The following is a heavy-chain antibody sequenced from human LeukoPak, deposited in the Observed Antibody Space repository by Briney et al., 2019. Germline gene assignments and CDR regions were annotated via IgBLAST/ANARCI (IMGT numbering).Heavy chain of an antibody. CDR3: ARNILFAFDI. Sequence: GGSLRLSCAASGLTVSSSYMSWVRQAPGKGLEWVSIIYNDGSTYYADSMKGRFTISRDNSKNTLYLQVNSLRAEDTAMYYRARNILFAFDIWGQGTTVTVSS. CDR1: GLTVSSSY. CDR2: IYNDGST. V-gene: IGHV3-53*01. D-gene: IGHD2/OR15-2a*01. J-gene: IGHJ3*02.